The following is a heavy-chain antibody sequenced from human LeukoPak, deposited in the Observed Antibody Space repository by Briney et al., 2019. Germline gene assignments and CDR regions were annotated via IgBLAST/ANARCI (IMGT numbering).Heavy chain of an antibody. CDR1: GYTFTGYY. Sequence: GASVKVSCKASGYTFTGYYMHWVRQAPGQGLEWMGWINPNSGGTNYAQKFQGRVTMTRDTSISTAYMELSRLRSDDTAVYYCARDLEVRVNIAVAADYWGQGTLVTVSS. V-gene: IGHV1-2*02. CDR3: ARDLEVRVNIAVAADY. D-gene: IGHD6-19*01. J-gene: IGHJ4*02. CDR2: INPNSGGT.